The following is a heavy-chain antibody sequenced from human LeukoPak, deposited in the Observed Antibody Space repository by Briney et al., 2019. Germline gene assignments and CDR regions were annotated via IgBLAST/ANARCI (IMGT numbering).Heavy chain of an antibody. J-gene: IGHJ4*02. D-gene: IGHD3-10*01. Sequence: GGSLRLSCAASGFTFRSYAVNWVRQAPGKGLEWVSAISGSGGSTYYADSVKGRFTISRDNSKNTLYLQMNSLRAEDTAVYYCAKDITMVRGVILDYWGQGTLVTVSS. CDR3: AKDITMVRGVILDY. CDR2: ISGSGGST. V-gene: IGHV3-23*01. CDR1: GFTFRSYA.